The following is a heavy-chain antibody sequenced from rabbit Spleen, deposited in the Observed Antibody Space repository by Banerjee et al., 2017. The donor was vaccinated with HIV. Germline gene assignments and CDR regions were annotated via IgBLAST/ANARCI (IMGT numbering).Heavy chain of an antibody. V-gene: IGHV1S39*01. D-gene: IGHD5-1*01. CDR1: GFDFSTYG. J-gene: IGHJ4*01. CDR3: ARDLVGVIGWNFYL. Sequence: QEQLVESGGGLVQPGESLKLFCKASGFDFSTYGVSWVRQAPGKGLEWIGYIDPVFGITYYASWVKGRFTISRTSSTTVTLRMTSLTAANTATYFCARDLVGVIGWNFYLWGPGTLVTVS. CDR2: IDPVFGIT.